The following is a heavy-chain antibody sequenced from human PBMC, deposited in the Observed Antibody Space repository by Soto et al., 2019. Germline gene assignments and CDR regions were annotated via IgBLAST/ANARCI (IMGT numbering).Heavy chain of an antibody. CDR1: GYTFTGYY. V-gene: IGHV1-2*04. CDR3: ARGRGSSWKYYYYYYGMDV. Sequence: ASVKVSCKASGYTFTGYYMHWVRQAPGQGLEWMGWINPNSGGTNYAQKFQGWVTMTRDTSISTAYMELSRLRSDDTAVYYCARGRGSSWKYYYYYYGMDVWGQGTTVTV. J-gene: IGHJ6*02. CDR2: INPNSGGT. D-gene: IGHD6-13*01.